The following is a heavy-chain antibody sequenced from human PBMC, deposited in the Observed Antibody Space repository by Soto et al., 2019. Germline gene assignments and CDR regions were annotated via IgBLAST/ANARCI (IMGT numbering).Heavy chain of an antibody. D-gene: IGHD3-10*01. J-gene: IGHJ4*02. Sequence: QVQLVQSGAEVKKPGASVKVSCKASGYTFTSYAMHWVRQAPGQRLEWMGWINAGNGNTKYSQKFQGRVTITRDTSASTGYMELSSLRSEDTAVYYCARRPFGELLDYWGQGTLVTVSS. CDR2: INAGNGNT. CDR1: GYTFTSYA. CDR3: ARRPFGELLDY. V-gene: IGHV1-3*01.